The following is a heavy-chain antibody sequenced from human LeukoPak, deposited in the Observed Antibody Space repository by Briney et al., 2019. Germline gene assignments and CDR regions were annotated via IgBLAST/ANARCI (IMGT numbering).Heavy chain of an antibody. D-gene: IGHD3-3*01. CDR3: ARVAAQGDDFWSGYYWNWFDP. CDR2: INPNSGGT. Sequence: ASVRVSCKASGYTFTGYYMHWVRQAPGQGLEWTGWINPNSGGTNYAQKFQGRVTMTRDTSISTAYMELSRLRSDDTAVYYCARVAAQGDDFWSGYYWNWFDPWGQGTLVTVSS. J-gene: IGHJ5*02. CDR1: GYTFTGYY. V-gene: IGHV1-2*02.